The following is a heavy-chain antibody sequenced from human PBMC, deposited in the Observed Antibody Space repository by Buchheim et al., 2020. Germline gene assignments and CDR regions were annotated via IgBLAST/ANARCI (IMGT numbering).Heavy chain of an antibody. CDR2: ISCSGGST. Sequence: EVQLLESGGGLVQPGGSLRLSCAASGFTFSSYAMSWVRQAPGKGLEWVSAISCSGGSTYSADSVKGRFTISRDNSKITMSLQMNSLRAEDTAVYYCAKDRVSYYGSGSLDYWGQGTL. V-gene: IGHV3-23*01. CDR1: GFTFSSYA. D-gene: IGHD3-10*01. J-gene: IGHJ4*02. CDR3: AKDRVSYYGSGSLDY.